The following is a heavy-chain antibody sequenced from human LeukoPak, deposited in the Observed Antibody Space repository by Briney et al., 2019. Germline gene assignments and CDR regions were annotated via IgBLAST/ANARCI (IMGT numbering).Heavy chain of an antibody. CDR1: GGSFSGYY. Sequence: SETLSLTCAVYGGSFSGYYWSWIRQPPGKGLEWIGEINHSGSTNYNPSLKSRVTISVDTSKNQFSLKLSSVTAADTAVYYCAKDVDYDILTGYHLFDPWGQGTLVTVSS. J-gene: IGHJ5*02. V-gene: IGHV4-34*01. CDR2: INHSGST. CDR3: AKDVDYDILTGYHLFDP. D-gene: IGHD3-9*01.